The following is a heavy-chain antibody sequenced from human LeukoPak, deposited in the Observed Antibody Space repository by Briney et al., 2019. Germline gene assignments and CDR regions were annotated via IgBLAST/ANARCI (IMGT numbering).Heavy chain of an antibody. CDR1: GFTFSSYS. D-gene: IGHD3-10*01. Sequence: GGSLGLSCAASGFTFSSYSMNWVRQAPGKGLEWVSSISSSSSYIYYADSVKGRFTISRDNAKNSLYLQMNSLRAEDTAVYYCARGGITMVQGVIIGWGQGTLVTVSS. J-gene: IGHJ4*02. V-gene: IGHV3-21*01. CDR3: ARGGITMVQGVIIG. CDR2: ISSSSSYI.